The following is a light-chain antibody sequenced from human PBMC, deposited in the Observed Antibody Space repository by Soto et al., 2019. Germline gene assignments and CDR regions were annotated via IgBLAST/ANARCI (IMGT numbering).Light chain of an antibody. CDR3: HQYNNWPPWT. Sequence: EIVLTHAPATLSLSPCERATLSFSASQSVSTYLAWYQQQPGRAPRLLIYDASNRATGIPARFSGSGSGTDFTLTISRLEPEDFAVYYCHQYNNWPPWTFGQGTKVDIK. CDR2: DAS. V-gene: IGKV3-11*01. CDR1: QSVSTY. J-gene: IGKJ1*01.